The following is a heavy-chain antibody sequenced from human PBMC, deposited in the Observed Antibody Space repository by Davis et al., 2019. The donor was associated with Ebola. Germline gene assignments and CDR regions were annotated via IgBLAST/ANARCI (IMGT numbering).Heavy chain of an antibody. J-gene: IGHJ6*02. Sequence: AASVKVSCKASGYTFTSYGISWVRQAPGQGLEWMGWISAYNGNTNYAQKLQGRVTMTTDTSTSPAYMELRSLRSDDTAVYYCARGPDYGDYAPLYYYYGMDVWGQGTTVTVSS. CDR1: GYTFTSYG. D-gene: IGHD4-17*01. CDR2: ISAYNGNT. CDR3: ARGPDYGDYAPLYYYYGMDV. V-gene: IGHV1-18*01.